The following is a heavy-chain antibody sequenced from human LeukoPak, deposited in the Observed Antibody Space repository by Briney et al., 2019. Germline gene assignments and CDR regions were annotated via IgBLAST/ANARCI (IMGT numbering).Heavy chain of an antibody. V-gene: IGHV3-53*01. CDR1: GFTVSGNY. J-gene: IGHJ6*02. D-gene: IGHD3-10*01. CDR3: ARDLGRAGVYYYYGMDV. CDR2: IYDGGST. Sequence: SGGSLRLSCAASGFTVSGNYMSWVRQAPGKGLGWVSVIYDGGSTYYADSVKGRFTISRDNSKNTLYLQMNSLRAEDTVVYYCARDLGRAGVYYYYGMDVWGLGTTVTVSS.